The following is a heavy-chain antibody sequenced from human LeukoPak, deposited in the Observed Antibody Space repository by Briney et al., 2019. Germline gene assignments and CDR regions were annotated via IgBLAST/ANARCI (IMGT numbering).Heavy chain of an antibody. CDR2: IYYSGST. CDR3: ARGATVTTYYYYGMDV. CDR1: GGSISSGGYH. D-gene: IGHD4-17*01. Sequence: PSQTLSLTCTVSGGSISSGGYHWSWIRQHPGKGLEWIGYIYYSGSTYYNPSLKSRVTISVDTSKNQFSLKLSSVTAADTAVYYCARGATVTTYYYYGMDVWGQGTTVTVSS. J-gene: IGHJ6*02. V-gene: IGHV4-31*03.